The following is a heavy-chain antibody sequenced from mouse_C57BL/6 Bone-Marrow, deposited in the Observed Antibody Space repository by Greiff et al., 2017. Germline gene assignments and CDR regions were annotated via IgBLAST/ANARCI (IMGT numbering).Heavy chain of an antibody. CDR1: GYTFTSYW. Sequence: QVQLQQPGAELVMPGASVKLSCKASGYTFTSYWMHWVKQRPGQGLEWIGEIDPSDSYTNYNQKFKGKSTLTVDKSSSTAYMQLSSLTSEDSAVXYCAREEAITTVVGAMDYWGQGTSVTFSS. J-gene: IGHJ4*01. CDR2: IDPSDSYT. V-gene: IGHV1-69*01. CDR3: AREEAITTVVGAMDY. D-gene: IGHD1-1*01.